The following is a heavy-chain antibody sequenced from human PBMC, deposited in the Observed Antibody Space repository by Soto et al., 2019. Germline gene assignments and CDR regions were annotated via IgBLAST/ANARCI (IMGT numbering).Heavy chain of an antibody. CDR3: TTFSRSSWLTVRYYYYYMDV. V-gene: IGHV3-15*01. J-gene: IGHJ6*03. Sequence: GGSLRLSCAAFGFTFGNAWMSRVRQAPGKGLEWVGRIKSKTDGGTTDYAAPVKGRFTISRGDSKNTLYLQMNSLKTEDTAVYYCTTFSRSSWLTVRYYYYYMDVWGKGTTVTVSS. D-gene: IGHD6-13*01. CDR2: IKSKTDGGTT. CDR1: GFTFGNAW.